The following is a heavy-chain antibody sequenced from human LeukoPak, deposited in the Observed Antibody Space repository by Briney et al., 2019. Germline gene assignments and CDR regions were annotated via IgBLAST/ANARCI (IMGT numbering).Heavy chain of an antibody. Sequence: SETLSLTCAVSGGSISSGGYSWSWVRQPPGKGLEWIGYIYHSGSTYYNPSLKSRVTISVDRSKNQFSLKLSSVTAADTAVYYCARVPHYWGQGTLVTVSS. CDR2: IYHSGST. CDR1: GGSISSGGYS. V-gene: IGHV4-30-2*01. J-gene: IGHJ4*02. CDR3: ARVPHY.